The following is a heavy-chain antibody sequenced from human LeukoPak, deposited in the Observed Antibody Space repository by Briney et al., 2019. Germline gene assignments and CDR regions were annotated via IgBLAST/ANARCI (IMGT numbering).Heavy chain of an antibody. CDR1: GFTFSSYA. D-gene: IGHD2-2*02. J-gene: IGHJ4*02. CDR2: ISYDGSNK. V-gene: IGHV3-30-3*01. Sequence: PGRSLRLSCAASGFTFSSYAMHWVRQAPGKGLEWVAVISYDGSNKYYADSVKGRFTISRDNSKNSLYLQMNSLRAEDTAVYYCARLGYCSSTSCYTAGYFDYWGQGTLVTVSS. CDR3: ARLGYCSSTSCYTAGYFDY.